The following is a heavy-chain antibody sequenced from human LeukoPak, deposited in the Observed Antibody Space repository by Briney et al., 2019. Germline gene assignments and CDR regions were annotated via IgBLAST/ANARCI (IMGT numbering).Heavy chain of an antibody. V-gene: IGHV3-66*01. CDR1: EFSVGSNY. Sequence: PGGSLRLSCAASEFSVGSNYMTWVRQAPGKGLEWVSLIYSGGSTYYADSVKGRFTISRDNSKNTLYLQMNSLRAEDTAVYYCARTVGYGDYHWFDPWGQGTLVTVSS. CDR2: IYSGGST. D-gene: IGHD4-17*01. CDR3: ARTVGYGDYHWFDP. J-gene: IGHJ5*02.